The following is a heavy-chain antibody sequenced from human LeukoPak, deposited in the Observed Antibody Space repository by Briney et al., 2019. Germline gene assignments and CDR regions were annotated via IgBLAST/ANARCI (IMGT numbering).Heavy chain of an antibody. D-gene: IGHD2-2*02. CDR3: ARGRGYCSSTSCYMVNMGGVWIDP. V-gene: IGHV4-34*01. Sequence: PSETLSLTCAVYGGSFSGYYWSWIRQPPGKGLEWIGEINHSGSTNYNPSLKSRVTISVDTSKNQYSLKLSSVTAADTAVYYCARGRGYCSSTSCYMVNMGGVWIDPWGQGTLVTVSS. CDR1: GGSFSGYY. CDR2: INHSGST. J-gene: IGHJ5*02.